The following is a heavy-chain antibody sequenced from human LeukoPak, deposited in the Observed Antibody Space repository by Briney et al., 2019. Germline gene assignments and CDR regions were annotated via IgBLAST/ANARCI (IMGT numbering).Heavy chain of an antibody. D-gene: IGHD3-16*02. V-gene: IGHV4-39*01. Sequence: PSEPLSLTCTVSGGSISSSSYYWRWIRQPPGKGLEWYGSIYYSGSSYDNPSLKSRVTISVDTSENHVVLMFSCLTAADTAVYYCVHYDYVWGSYRYPFDYWGQGTLVTVSS. CDR3: VHYDYVWGSYRYPFDY. CDR1: GGSISSSSYY. CDR2: IYYSGSS. J-gene: IGHJ4*02.